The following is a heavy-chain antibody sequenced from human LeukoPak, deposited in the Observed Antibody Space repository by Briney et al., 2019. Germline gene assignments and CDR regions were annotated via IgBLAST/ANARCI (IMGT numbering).Heavy chain of an antibody. CDR1: GFTFSDAL. J-gene: IGHJ4*02. V-gene: IGHV3-30*18. Sequence: GGSLRLSCAASGFTFSDALMTWVRQAPGKGLEWVAVISYDGSNKYYADSVKGRFTISRDNSKNTLSLQMNSLRAEDTAVYYCAKEYCGGRCYEDYFNYWGQGTLVTVSS. CDR3: AKEYCGGRCYEDYFNY. D-gene: IGHD2-15*01. CDR2: ISYDGSNK.